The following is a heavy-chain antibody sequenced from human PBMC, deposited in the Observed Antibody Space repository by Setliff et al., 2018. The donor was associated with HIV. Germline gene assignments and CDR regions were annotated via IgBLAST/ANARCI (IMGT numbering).Heavy chain of an antibody. V-gene: IGHV4-34*01. CDR1: GTSLNTYY. CDR3: AKKGRYYYGSGVTTDYFDD. J-gene: IGHJ4*02. D-gene: IGHD3-10*01. CDR2: IDHSGST. Sequence: LSLTCAVYGTSLNTYYWTWICYTPGRGLQWIGQIDHSGSTNYNPSLKSRVTLSVDASKNQFSLKVKSVTAADTATYYCAKKGRYYYGSGVTTDYFDDWGQGTPVTVSS.